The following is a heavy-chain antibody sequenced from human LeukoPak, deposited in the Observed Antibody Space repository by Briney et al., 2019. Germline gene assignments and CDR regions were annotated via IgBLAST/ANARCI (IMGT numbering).Heavy chain of an antibody. V-gene: IGHV1-8*01. CDR3: ARSEGGYSYGIYYYYYMDV. CDR1: GYTFTSYD. D-gene: IGHD5-18*01. J-gene: IGHJ6*03. Sequence: ASVKVSCKASGYTFTSYDINWVRQATGQGLEWMGWINPNSGNTGYAQKFQGRVTITRNTSISTAYMELSSLRSEDTAVYYCARSEGGYSYGIYYYYYMDVWGKGTTVTVSS. CDR2: INPNSGNT.